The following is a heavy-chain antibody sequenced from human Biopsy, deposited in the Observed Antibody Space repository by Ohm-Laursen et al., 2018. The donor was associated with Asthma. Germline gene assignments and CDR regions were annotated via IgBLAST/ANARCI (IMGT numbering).Heavy chain of an antibody. V-gene: IGHV3-11*04. D-gene: IGHD3-3*02. CDR2: INGKSNSI. CDR1: GLTFSDYY. Sequence: SLRLSCAASGLTFSDYYMSWIRQAPGKGLEWISYINGKSNSIEYADSVKGRFTISRDNAKNSLYLQMNSLRAEDTAVYYCARTFHFWSPYHAEHYQLWGQGTLVTVSS. J-gene: IGHJ1*01. CDR3: ARTFHFWSPYHAEHYQL.